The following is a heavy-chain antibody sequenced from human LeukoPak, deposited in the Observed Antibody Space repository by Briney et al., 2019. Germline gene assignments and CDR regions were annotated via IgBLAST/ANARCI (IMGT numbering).Heavy chain of an antibody. CDR3: ARDPPDWPLQLDYYYGMDV. D-gene: IGHD3-9*01. CDR2: IYSGGST. V-gene: IGHV3-53*01. Sequence: GGSLRLSCAASGFTVSSNYMSWVRQAPGKGLEWVSVIYSGGSTYYADSVKGRFTISRDNAKNSLYLQMNSLRAEDTAVYYCARDPPDWPLQLDYYYGMDVWGQGTTVTVSS. J-gene: IGHJ6*02. CDR1: GFTVSSNY.